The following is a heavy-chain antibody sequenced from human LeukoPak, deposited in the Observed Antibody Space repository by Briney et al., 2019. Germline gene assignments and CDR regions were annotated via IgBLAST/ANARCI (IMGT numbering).Heavy chain of an antibody. Sequence: GGSLRLSCAASGFTFSDYYMSWIRQAPGKGLEWVSAISGSGGSTSYADSVKGRFIISRDNSKNTLYLQMNSLRAEDTAVYYCAKSNWSDGHWGQGTLVTVSS. J-gene: IGHJ4*02. CDR3: AKSNWSDGH. CDR2: ISGSGGST. D-gene: IGHD1-1*01. V-gene: IGHV3-23*01. CDR1: GFTFSDYY.